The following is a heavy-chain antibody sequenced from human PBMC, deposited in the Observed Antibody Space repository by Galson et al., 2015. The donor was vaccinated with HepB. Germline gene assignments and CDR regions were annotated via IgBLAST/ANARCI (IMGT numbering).Heavy chain of an antibody. CDR1: GFTVSHFG. CDR2: IWYDGNNE. V-gene: IGHV3-33*01. D-gene: IGHD3-9*01. J-gene: IGHJ4*02. Sequence: SLRLSCAASGFTVSHFGMHWVRQAPGKGLEWVAVIWYDGNNEYYADSVKGRFTISGDDSKNTLYLQMNSLRVEDTAVYFCAREARYSSGYYFDSWGQGTLVTVSS. CDR3: AREARYSSGYYFDS.